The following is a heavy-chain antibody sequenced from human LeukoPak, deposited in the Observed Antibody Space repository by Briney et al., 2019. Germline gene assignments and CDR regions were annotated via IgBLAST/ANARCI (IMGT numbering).Heavy chain of an antibody. CDR2: INPNSGGT. CDR1: GYTFTGYY. Sequence: EASVKVSCKASGYTFTGYYMHWVRQAPGQGLEWMGWINPNSGGTNYAQKFQGRVTMTRDTSISTAYMELSRLRSDDTAVYYCARVGCSGGSCYWVDYWGQGTLVTVSS. V-gene: IGHV1-2*02. CDR3: ARVGCSGGSCYWVDY. D-gene: IGHD2-15*01. J-gene: IGHJ4*02.